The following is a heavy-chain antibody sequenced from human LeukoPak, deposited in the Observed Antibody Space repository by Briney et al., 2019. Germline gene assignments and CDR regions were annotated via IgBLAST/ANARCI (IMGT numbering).Heavy chain of an antibody. J-gene: IGHJ6*03. CDR2: ISTYNGDT. V-gene: IGHV1-18*01. Sequence: ASVKVSCKASGYTFTSYGINWVRQAPGQGLEWMGWISTYNGDTNYAQKLQGRVTMTTDTSTSTAYMELRSLRSDDTAVYYCAREAAAGTSYYYMDVWGKGTTVTISS. D-gene: IGHD6-13*01. CDR3: AREAAAGTSYYYMDV. CDR1: GYTFTSYG.